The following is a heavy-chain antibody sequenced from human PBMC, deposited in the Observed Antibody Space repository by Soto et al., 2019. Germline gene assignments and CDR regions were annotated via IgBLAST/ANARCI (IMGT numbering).Heavy chain of an antibody. D-gene: IGHD1-20*01. J-gene: IGHJ5*02. CDR2: LSNNDYT. Sequence: EVQVLESGGGLVQPGGSLRLSCAASGFTVNDYAVSWVRQAPGKGLEWVSTLSNNDYTYYADSVKGRFTISRDNSRNTLDLQMNSLRAEDTAIYYCARGGIGWFDPWGQGTLVTVSS. V-gene: IGHV3-23*01. CDR3: ARGGIGWFDP. CDR1: GFTVNDYA.